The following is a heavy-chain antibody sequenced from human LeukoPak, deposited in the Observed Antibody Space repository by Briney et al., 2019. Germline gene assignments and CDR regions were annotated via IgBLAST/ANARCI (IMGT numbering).Heavy chain of an antibody. CDR3: ARGDLYYDFWSGYYKGEYFDY. Sequence: SETLSLTCNVSGGSIRGYYWSWIRQPPEKGLEWIGYIYPSGSTNYNPSLKSRVTISVDTSKNQFSLKLSSVTAADTAVYYCARGDLYYDFWSGYYKGEYFDYWGQGTLVTVSS. V-gene: IGHV4-59*12. J-gene: IGHJ4*02. D-gene: IGHD3-3*01. CDR2: IYPSGST. CDR1: GGSIRGYY.